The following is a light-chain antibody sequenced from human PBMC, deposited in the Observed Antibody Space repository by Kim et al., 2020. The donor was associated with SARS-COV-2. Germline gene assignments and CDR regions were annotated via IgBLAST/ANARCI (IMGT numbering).Light chain of an antibody. V-gene: IGLV6-57*03. Sequence: GKTLTISCTRSSGGIASNYVQWYQQRPGSAPTTVIYEVNQRPSGVPDRFSGSIDSSSNSASLTISGLKTEDEADYYCQSYDSSNQVFGGGTQLTVL. CDR1: SGGIASNY. CDR3: QSYDSSNQV. CDR2: EVN. J-gene: IGLJ3*02.